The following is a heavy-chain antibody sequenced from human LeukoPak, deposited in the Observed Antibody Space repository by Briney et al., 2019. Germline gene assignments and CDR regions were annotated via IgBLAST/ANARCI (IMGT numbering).Heavy chain of an antibody. D-gene: IGHD6-19*01. V-gene: IGHV3-7*05. CDR3: ARPYSSGWYGVFNY. CDR1: GFTFSSYW. J-gene: IGHJ4*02. CDR2: IKQDGSEK. Sequence: GGSLRLSCAASGFTFSSYWMSWVRQAPGKGLEWVANIKQDGSEKYYVDSVKGRFTISRDNAENSLYLQMNSLRAEDTAVYYCARPYSSGWYGVFNYWGQGTLVTVSS.